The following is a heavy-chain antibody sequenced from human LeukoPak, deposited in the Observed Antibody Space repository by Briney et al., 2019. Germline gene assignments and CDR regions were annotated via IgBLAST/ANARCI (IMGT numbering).Heavy chain of an antibody. D-gene: IGHD1-26*01. CDR1: GYIFTSAG. J-gene: IGHJ6*03. V-gene: IGHV1-18*01. Sequence: ASVQVSCKAPGYIFTSAGISWVRQAPGQGLEWMGWISANNGNTNYAQKFQGRVTMTADTSTGTVFMDLSSLRSDDTAVYYCAIQLLRDRNYYYMDVWGKGTTVTISS. CDR2: ISANNGNT. CDR3: AIQLLRDRNYYYMDV.